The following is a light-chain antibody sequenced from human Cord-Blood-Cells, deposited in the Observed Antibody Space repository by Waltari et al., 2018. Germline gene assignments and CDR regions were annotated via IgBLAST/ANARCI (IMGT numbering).Light chain of an antibody. V-gene: IGLV2-11*01. CDR3: CSYAGSYTFVV. CDR1: SSDVGGYNY. CDR2: DVS. J-gene: IGLJ2*01. Sequence: QSALTQPRSVSGSPGQSVPISCTGTSSDVGGYNYVSWYQQHQGKAPKLMLYDVSKRPSGVPDRFSGSKSGNTASLTISGLQAEDEADYYCCSYAGSYTFVVFGGGTKLTVL.